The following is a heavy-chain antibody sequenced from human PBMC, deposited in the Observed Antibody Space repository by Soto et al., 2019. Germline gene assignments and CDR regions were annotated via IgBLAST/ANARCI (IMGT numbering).Heavy chain of an antibody. J-gene: IGHJ5*02. V-gene: IGHV4-31*03. CDR1: GGSISSGGDY. Sequence: QVQLQESGPGLVKPSQTLSLTCTVSGGSISSGGDYWSCIRQHPGKGLEWIGYIYYSGSTYYNTSLKSRVTISVDTSKNHFSLKLTSVTAAYTAVYYCARSVFPWGQGTLVTVSS. CDR3: ARSVFP. CDR2: IYYSGST.